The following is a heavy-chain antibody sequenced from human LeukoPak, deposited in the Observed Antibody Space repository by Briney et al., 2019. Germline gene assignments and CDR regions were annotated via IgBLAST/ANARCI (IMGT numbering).Heavy chain of an antibody. V-gene: IGHV1-18*01. CDR3: ATTNGPLSSGWYGVDY. D-gene: IGHD6-19*01. CDR1: GYTFTSQC. Sequence: ASVKVACKASGYTFTSQCSSWVGPAPGQRLEWMGWISAYNGNTNYAQKLQGRVTMTTDTSTSTAYMELRSLRSDGTAVYYCATTNGPLSSGWYGVDYWGQGTLVTVSS. CDR2: ISAYNGNT. J-gene: IGHJ4*02.